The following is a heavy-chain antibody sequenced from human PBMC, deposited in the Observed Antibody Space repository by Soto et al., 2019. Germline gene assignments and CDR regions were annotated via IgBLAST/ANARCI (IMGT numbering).Heavy chain of an antibody. CDR1: GFTFSSYA. D-gene: IGHD2-2*01. CDR2: ISGSGGST. Sequence: GGSLRLSCAASGFTFSSYAMSWVRQAPGKGPEWVSAISGSGGSTYYADSVKGRFTISRDNSKNTLYLQMNSLRAEDTAVYYCAKTPVVPAAMEYNYYYGMDVWGQGTTVTVSS. V-gene: IGHV3-23*01. CDR3: AKTPVVPAAMEYNYYYGMDV. J-gene: IGHJ6*02.